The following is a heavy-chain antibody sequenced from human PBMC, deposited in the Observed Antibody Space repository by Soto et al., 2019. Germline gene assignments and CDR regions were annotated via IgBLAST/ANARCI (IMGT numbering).Heavy chain of an antibody. V-gene: IGHV1-2*02. Sequence: ASVKVSCKASGYTFTGYYIHWVRQAPGQGLEWMGWINPNSGGTNYSQKFQCRATMTRDPPISSAYMELSMLISDDTAVYYCASRTVVVPAAPRGGMDVGGQGTTVTVSS. CDR2: INPNSGGT. D-gene: IGHD2-2*01. J-gene: IGHJ6*02. CDR1: GYTFTGYY. CDR3: ASRTVVVPAAPRGGMDV.